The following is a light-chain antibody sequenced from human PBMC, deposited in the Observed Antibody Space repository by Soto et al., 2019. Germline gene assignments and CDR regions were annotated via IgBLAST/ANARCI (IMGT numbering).Light chain of an antibody. V-gene: IGKV1-5*01. J-gene: IGKJ1*01. CDR2: DAS. CDR1: QRIANW. CDR3: QQSTT. Sequence: DIPMTQSPSTLSASVGDRVTITCRTSQRIANWLAWYQQKPGKAPKRLIYDASTLESGVPSRFSGSGSGTEFTLTISSLQPDDFATYYCQQSTTFGQGTKVEIK.